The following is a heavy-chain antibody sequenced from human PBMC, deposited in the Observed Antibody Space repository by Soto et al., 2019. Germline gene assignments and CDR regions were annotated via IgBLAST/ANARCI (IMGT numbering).Heavy chain of an antibody. D-gene: IGHD3-10*01. CDR3: ARGGSVNYYYYYMDV. J-gene: IGHJ6*03. V-gene: IGHV4-34*01. CDR2: INHSGNT. CDR1: GGSFNGYY. Sequence: QVPLQQWGAGLLKPAETLSLTCAVYGGSFNGYYWSWIRQPPGKGLEWIGAINHSGNTNYNPSFKSRVTMSVDTSKNQFSLTVSSVTAADTAVYYCARGGSVNYYYYYMDVWGKGNTVTVSS.